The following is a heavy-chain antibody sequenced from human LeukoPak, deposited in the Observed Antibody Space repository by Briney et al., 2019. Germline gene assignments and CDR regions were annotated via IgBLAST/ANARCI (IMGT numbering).Heavy chain of an antibody. CDR3: ARHGAWAPFDY. CDR2: IYYSGAT. J-gene: IGHJ4*02. D-gene: IGHD1-26*01. Sequence: GSLRLSCAASGFTFSSNYMSWIRQPPGKGLEWIAYIYYSGATNYSPSLKSRVTISVDRSKNQFSLKLNSVTAADTAVYYCARHGAWAPFDYWGQGTLVTVSS. CDR1: GFTFSSNY. V-gene: IGHV4-59*08.